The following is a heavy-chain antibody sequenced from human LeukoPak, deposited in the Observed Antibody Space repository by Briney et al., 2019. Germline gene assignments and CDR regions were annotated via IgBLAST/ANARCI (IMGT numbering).Heavy chain of an antibody. CDR1: GSSFTNSW. Sequence: GASLKISCKGSGSSFTNSWIGWVRQMPGKGLEWMGVIYPSDSDTRYSPSFQGQVTISADKSISTAYLQWSSLKASDTAMYYCARPGGSWNEVDYWGQGTLVTVSS. J-gene: IGHJ4*02. D-gene: IGHD1-1*01. CDR2: IYPSDSDT. CDR3: ARPGGSWNEVDY. V-gene: IGHV5-51*01.